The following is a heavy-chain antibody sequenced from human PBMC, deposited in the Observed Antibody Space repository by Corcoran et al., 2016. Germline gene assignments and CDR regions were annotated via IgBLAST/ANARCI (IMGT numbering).Heavy chain of an antibody. Sequence: QVQLVQSGAEVKKPGASGKVSCKASGYTFTSYYMHWVRQAPGQGLEWMGIINPSGGSTSYAQKFQGRVTMTRDTSTSTVYMELSSLGSEDTDVYSCARTMTTVTGIDYWGQGTLVTVSS. CDR3: ARTMTTVTGIDY. V-gene: IGHV1-46*01. J-gene: IGHJ4*02. CDR2: INPSGGST. D-gene: IGHD4-17*01. CDR1: GYTFTSYY.